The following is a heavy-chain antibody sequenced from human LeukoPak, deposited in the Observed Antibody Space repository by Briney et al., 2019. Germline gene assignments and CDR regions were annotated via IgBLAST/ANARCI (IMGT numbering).Heavy chain of an antibody. Sequence: SETLSLTCTVSGGSISSSSYYWGWIRQPPGKGLEWIGSIYYSGSTYYNPSLKSRVTISVDTSKNQFSLKLSSVTAADTAVYYCARGPGVDYYDSSGYYYIYYYYYMDVWGKGTTVTISS. CDR1: GGSISSSSYY. CDR3: ARGPGVDYYDSSGYYYIYYYYYMDV. D-gene: IGHD3-22*01. J-gene: IGHJ6*03. CDR2: IYYSGST. V-gene: IGHV4-39*07.